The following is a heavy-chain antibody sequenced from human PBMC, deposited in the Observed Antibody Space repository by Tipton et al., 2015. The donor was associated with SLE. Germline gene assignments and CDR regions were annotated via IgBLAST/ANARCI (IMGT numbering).Heavy chain of an antibody. J-gene: IGHJ2*01. D-gene: IGHD4-23*01. CDR3: AREVLSTVVYWYFDL. CDR2: INHSGIT. Sequence: TLSLTCAVYGGSFSAHYWNWIRQPPGKGLEWIGEINHSGITNYNPSLKGRVTISVDTSKNQFSLKLSSVTAADTAVYYCAREVLSTVVYWYFDLWGRGTLVTVSS. CDR1: GGSFSAHY. V-gene: IGHV4-34*01.